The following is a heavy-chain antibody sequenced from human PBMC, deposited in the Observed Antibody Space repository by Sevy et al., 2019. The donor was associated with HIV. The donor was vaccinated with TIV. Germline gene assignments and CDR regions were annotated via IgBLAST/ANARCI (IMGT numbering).Heavy chain of an antibody. D-gene: IGHD6-13*01. CDR3: VRLGAAAGPYYYCMDV. J-gene: IGHJ6*03. CDR1: GGSFSGYY. V-gene: IGHV4-34*01. CDR2: INHSGST. Sequence: SETLSLTCAVYGGSFSGYYWSWIRQPPGKGLEWIGEINHSGSTNYNPSLKSRVTISVDTSKNQFSLKMSSVTAADTAVYYCVRLGAAAGPYYYCMDVWGKGTTVTVSS.